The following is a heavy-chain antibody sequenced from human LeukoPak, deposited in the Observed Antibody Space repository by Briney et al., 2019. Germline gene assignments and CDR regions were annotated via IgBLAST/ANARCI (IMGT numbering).Heavy chain of an antibody. CDR1: GGSISSGSYY. Sequence: SQTLSLTCTVSGGSISSGSYYWSWIRQPAGKGLEWIGRIYTSGSTNYNPSLKSRVTISVDTSKNQFSLKLSSVTAADTAVYYCARGPPLGREVDYWGQGTLVTVSS. CDR3: ARGPPLGREVDY. CDR2: IYTSGST. D-gene: IGHD3-10*01. V-gene: IGHV4-61*02. J-gene: IGHJ4*02.